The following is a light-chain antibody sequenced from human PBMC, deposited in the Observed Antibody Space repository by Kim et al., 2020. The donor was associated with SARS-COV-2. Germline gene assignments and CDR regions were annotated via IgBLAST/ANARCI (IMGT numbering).Light chain of an antibody. CDR3: NSRDSNDNVV. CDR1: SLRSYY. Sequence: ALGQKVRITCKGASLRSYYATWYQQKPGQAPILVIYGKNNRPSGIPDRFSGSSSGNTASLTITGTQAGDEADYYCNSRDSNDNVVFGGGTKLTVL. CDR2: GKN. J-gene: IGLJ2*01. V-gene: IGLV3-19*01.